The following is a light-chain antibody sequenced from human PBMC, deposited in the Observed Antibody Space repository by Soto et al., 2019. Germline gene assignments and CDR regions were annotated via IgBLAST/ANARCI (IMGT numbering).Light chain of an antibody. V-gene: IGKV3-20*01. CDR1: QSVSSSY. Sequence: DIGLTQSPGTLSLSPGERATLSCRASQSVSSSYLAWYHQKPGQAPRLLIYGASIRATGIPDRFSGSGSGTDFTLTISRLEPADFAVYYCQQYGSSPLTFGGGTKVEIK. J-gene: IGKJ4*01. CDR3: QQYGSSPLT. CDR2: GAS.